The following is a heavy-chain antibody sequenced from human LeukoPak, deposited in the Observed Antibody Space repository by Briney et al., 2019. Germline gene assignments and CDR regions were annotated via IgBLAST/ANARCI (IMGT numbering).Heavy chain of an antibody. D-gene: IGHD3-22*01. J-gene: IGHJ1*01. CDR2: ISGSGGST. CDR3: AKDYTSYYYDSTGRPRGYFQH. V-gene: IGHV3-23*01. Sequence: GGSLRLSCAASGFTFSSYAMSWVRQAPGKGLEWVSAISGSGGSTYYADPVKGRFTISRDNSKHTLYLQMNSLRAEDMGVYYCAKDYTSYYYDSTGRPRGYFQHWGQGTRVTVSS. CDR1: GFTFSSYA.